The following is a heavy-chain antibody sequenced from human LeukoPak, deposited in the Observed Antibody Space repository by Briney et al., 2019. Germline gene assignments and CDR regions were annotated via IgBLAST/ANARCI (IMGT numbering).Heavy chain of an antibody. D-gene: IGHD2-15*01. J-gene: IGHJ6*02. CDR1: GFTFSSYA. Sequence: GRSLRLSCAACGFTFSSYAMHWVRQAPGKGLEWVAVISYDGSNKYYADSVKGRFTISRDNSKNTLYLQMNSLRAEDTAVYYCARVPGYCSGGSCYLNYGMDVWGQGTTVTVSS. CDR2: ISYDGSNK. V-gene: IGHV3-30*04. CDR3: ARVPGYCSGGSCYLNYGMDV.